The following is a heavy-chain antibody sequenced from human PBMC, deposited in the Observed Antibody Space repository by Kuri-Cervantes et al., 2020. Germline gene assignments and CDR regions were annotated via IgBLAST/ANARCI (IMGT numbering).Heavy chain of an antibody. V-gene: IGHV3-7*01. J-gene: IGHJ3*02. CDR2: IKEDGSKK. Sequence: GGSLRLSCAASGFTFSNYWMSWVRQAPGKGLEWAADIKEDGSKKYSVDSVKGRFIISRDNAKNSLYLQMDSLRAEDTAVYYCARDRLAPRARAFDIWGQGTMVTVSS. CDR3: ARDRLAPRARAFDI. CDR1: GFTFSNYW.